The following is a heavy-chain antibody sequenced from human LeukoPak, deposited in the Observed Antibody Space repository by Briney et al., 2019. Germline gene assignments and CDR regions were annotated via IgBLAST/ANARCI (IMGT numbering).Heavy chain of an antibody. D-gene: IGHD4-11*01. CDR2: IGTAGYT. Sequence: GGSLRLSCAASGFTFSSYDMHWVRQTKGKGLEWVSVIGTAGYTYYSGSVKGRFTISRDNSESTLYLQMNSLRAEDTAVYYCARTNERYSNYNLFDYSGQGTLVTVSS. V-gene: IGHV3-13*04. CDR3: ARTNERYSNYNLFDY. J-gene: IGHJ4*02. CDR1: GFTFSSYD.